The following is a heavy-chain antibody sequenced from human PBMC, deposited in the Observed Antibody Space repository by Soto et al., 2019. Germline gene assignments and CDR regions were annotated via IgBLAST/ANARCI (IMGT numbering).Heavy chain of an antibody. D-gene: IGHD3-10*01. V-gene: IGHV1-69*13. J-gene: IGHJ6*02. Sequence: SVKVSCKASGGTFSSYAIGWVRQAPGQGLEWMGGIIPIFGTANYAQKFQGRVTITADESTSTAYMELSSLRSEDTAVYYCARVQGGSGSYYNVPYYYGMDVWGQGTTVTVSS. CDR2: IIPIFGTA. CDR1: GGTFSSYA. CDR3: ARVQGGSGSYYNVPYYYGMDV.